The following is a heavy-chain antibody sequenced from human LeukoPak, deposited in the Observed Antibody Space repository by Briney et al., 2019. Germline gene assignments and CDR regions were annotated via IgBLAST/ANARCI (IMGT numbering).Heavy chain of an antibody. Sequence: KPSETLSLTCAVSGDSITNPKWWSWVRQPPGKGLEWLGEIYYSGSTYYNPSLKSRVTISVDTSKNQFSLKLSSVTAADTAVYYCASEADGRPVAGMAPHFDYWGQGTLVTVSS. V-gene: IGHV4-4*02. CDR2: IYYSGST. J-gene: IGHJ4*02. D-gene: IGHD6-19*01. CDR1: GDSITNPKW. CDR3: ASEADGRPVAGMAPHFDY.